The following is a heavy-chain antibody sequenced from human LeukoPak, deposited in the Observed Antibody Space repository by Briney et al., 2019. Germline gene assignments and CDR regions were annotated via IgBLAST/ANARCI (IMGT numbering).Heavy chain of an antibody. CDR2: ISSSGSTI. CDR1: GFTFSSYE. J-gene: IGHJ4*02. CDR3: ASGGIYYGAAFDF. D-gene: IGHD1-26*01. V-gene: IGHV3-48*03. Sequence: GGSLRLSCATSGFTFSSYEMNWVRQAPGKGLEWVSYISSSGSTIYYADSVKGRFTISRDNAKNSLYLQMNSLRAEDTALYYCASGGIYYGAAFDFWGQGTLVTVSS.